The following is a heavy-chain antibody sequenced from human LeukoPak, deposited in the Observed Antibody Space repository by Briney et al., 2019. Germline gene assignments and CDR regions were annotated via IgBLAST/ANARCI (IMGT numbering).Heavy chain of an antibody. CDR2: INHSGST. J-gene: IGHJ1*01. Sequence: SETLSLTCAVYGGSFSGYYWSWIRQPPGKGLEWIGEINHSGSTNYNPSLKSRVTISVDTSKNQFSLKLSSVTAADTAVYYCERGVAVADFQHWGQSTLGTVSS. CDR3: ERGVAVADFQH. CDR1: GGSFSGYY. D-gene: IGHD6-19*01. V-gene: IGHV4-34*01.